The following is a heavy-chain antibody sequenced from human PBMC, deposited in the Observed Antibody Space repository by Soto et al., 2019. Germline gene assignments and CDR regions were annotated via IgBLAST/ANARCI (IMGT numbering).Heavy chain of an antibody. D-gene: IGHD3-3*01. Sequence: GGSLRLSCAASGFTFSSYAMSWVRQAPGKGLEWVSAISGSGGSTYYADSVKGRFTISRDNSKNTLYLQMNSLRAEDTAVYYCATTKLYWGYYDFWSGYYKDSPIDYWGQGTLVTVSS. J-gene: IGHJ4*02. CDR1: GFTFSSYA. V-gene: IGHV3-23*01. CDR2: ISGSGGST. CDR3: ATTKLYWGYYDFWSGYYKDSPIDY.